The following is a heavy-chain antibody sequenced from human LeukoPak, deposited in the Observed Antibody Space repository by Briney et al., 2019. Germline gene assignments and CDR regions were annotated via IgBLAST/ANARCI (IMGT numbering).Heavy chain of an antibody. CDR2: IYYSGST. J-gene: IGHJ4*02. V-gene: IGHV4-59*01. CDR3: AKEKGEGALDY. CDR1: GGSISSYY. Sequence: SETLSLTCTVSGGSISSYYWSWIRQPPGKGLEWIGYIYYSGSTNYNPSLKSRVTISVDTSKNQFSLKLSSVTAADTAVYYCAKEKGEGALDYWGQGTLVTVSS. D-gene: IGHD1-26*01.